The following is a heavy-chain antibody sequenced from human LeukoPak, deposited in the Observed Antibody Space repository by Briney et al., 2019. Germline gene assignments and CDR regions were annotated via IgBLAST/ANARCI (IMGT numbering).Heavy chain of an antibody. CDR2: IRSDGSNK. CDR1: GFTFSTYG. Sequence: GGSLRLSCAASGFTFSTYGMHWVCQAPGKGLEWVAFIRSDGSNKYHADSMKGRFTISRDNSKNTLYLQMNSLRAEDTAVYYCAKETRFGNFDWGQGTLVTVSS. CDR3: AKETRFGNFD. J-gene: IGHJ4*02. V-gene: IGHV3-30*02. D-gene: IGHD3-10*01.